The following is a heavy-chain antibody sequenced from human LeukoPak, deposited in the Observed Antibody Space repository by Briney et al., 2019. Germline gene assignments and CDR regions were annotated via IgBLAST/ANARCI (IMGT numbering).Heavy chain of an antibody. D-gene: IGHD3-10*01. CDR2: ISYDGSNK. CDR3: AKYGSGSYYNGQFDY. J-gene: IGHJ4*02. CDR1: GFTFSSYA. Sequence: GGSLRLSCAASGFTFSSYAMHWVRQAPGKGLEWVAVISYDGSNKYYADSVKGRFTISRDNSKNTLYLQMNSLRAEDTAVYYCAKYGSGSYYNGQFDYWGQGTLVTVSS. V-gene: IGHV3-30-3*02.